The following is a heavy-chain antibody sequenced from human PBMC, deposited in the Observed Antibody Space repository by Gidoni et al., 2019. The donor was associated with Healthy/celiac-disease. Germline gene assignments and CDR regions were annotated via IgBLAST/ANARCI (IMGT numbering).Heavy chain of an antibody. CDR2: ISWNSGSI. J-gene: IGHJ6*02. CDR3: AKDYYYDSSGYYFNYYGMDV. CDR1: GFTFDDYA. D-gene: IGHD3-22*01. Sequence: EVQLVESGGGLVQPGRSLRLSCAASGFTFDDYAMHWVRQAPGKGLEWVSGISWNSGSIGYADSVKGRFTISRDNAKNSLYLQMNSLRAEDTALYYCAKDYYYDSSGYYFNYYGMDVWGQGTTVTVSS. V-gene: IGHV3-9*01.